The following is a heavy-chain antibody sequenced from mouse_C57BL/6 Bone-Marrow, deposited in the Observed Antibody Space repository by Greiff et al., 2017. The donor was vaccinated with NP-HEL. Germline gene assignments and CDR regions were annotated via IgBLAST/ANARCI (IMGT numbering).Heavy chain of an antibody. CDR3: AIELVGNYGGY. Sequence: VKLQQSGAELARPGASVKMSCKASGYTFTSYTMHWVKQRPGQGLEWIGYINPSSGYTKYNQKFKDKATLTADKSSSTAYMQLSSLTSEDSAVYYCAIELVGNYGGYWGQGTTLTVSS. V-gene: IGHV1-4*01. J-gene: IGHJ2*01. CDR2: INPSSGYT. CDR1: GYTFTSYT. D-gene: IGHD2-1*01.